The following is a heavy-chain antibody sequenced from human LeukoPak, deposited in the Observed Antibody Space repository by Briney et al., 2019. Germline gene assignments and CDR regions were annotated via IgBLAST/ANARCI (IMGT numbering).Heavy chain of an antibody. J-gene: IGHJ4*02. Sequence: GGSLRLSCAASGFNFGSYSMTWVRQAPGKGLEWVSVMSADSATTFYADSVKGRFTISRDNAKNTVFLQMSSLRAEDTALYYCARNSAWGNYPLDYWGQGTLVTVSS. V-gene: IGHV3-23*01. CDR3: ARNSAWGNYPLDY. D-gene: IGHD3-16*01. CDR1: GFNFGSYS. CDR2: MSADSATT.